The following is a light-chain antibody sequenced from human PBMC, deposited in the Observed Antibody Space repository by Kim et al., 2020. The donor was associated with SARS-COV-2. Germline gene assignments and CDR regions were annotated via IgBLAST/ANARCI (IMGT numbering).Light chain of an antibody. CDR2: GAS. CDR3: QQYNPWPPWT. Sequence: SPGERATLSGRASQSVSSNLAWYQQKPGQAPRLLIYGASTRATGIPARFSGSGSGTEFTLTISSLQSEDFALYYCQQYNPWPPWTFGQGTKVDIK. J-gene: IGKJ1*01. CDR1: QSVSSN. V-gene: IGKV3-15*01.